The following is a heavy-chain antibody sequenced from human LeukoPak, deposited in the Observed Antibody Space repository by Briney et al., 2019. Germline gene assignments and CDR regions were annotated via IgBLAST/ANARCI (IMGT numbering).Heavy chain of an antibody. J-gene: IGHJ6*03. CDR1: GFTFSSYS. D-gene: IGHD3-22*01. CDR2: ISSSSSYI. V-gene: IGHV3-21*01. Sequence: GGSLRLSCAASGFTFSSYSMNWVRQAPGKGLEWVSSISSSSSYIYYADSVKGRFTISRDNAKNSLYLQMNSLRAEDTAVYYCARDSDKDYMDVWGKGTTVTISS. CDR3: ARDSDKDYMDV.